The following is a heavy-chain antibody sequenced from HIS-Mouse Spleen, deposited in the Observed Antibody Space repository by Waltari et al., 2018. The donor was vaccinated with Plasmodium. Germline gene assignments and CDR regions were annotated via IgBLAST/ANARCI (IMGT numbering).Heavy chain of an antibody. CDR3: ARVLSIAAAGKDAFDI. D-gene: IGHD6-13*01. CDR1: GVHFTSYA. CDR2: IIPILGIT. J-gene: IGHJ3*02. V-gene: IGHV1-69*04. Sequence: QVQLVQSGAEVKKPGSAVKVSCMASGVHFTSYALIWVRQAPGQVLEWMGSIIPILGITNHAQNFQGRVTITADKSTSTAYMELSSLRSEDTAVYYCARVLSIAAAGKDAFDIWGQGTMVTVSS.